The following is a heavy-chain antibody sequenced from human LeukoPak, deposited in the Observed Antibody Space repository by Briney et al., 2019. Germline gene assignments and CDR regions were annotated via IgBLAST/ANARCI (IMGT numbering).Heavy chain of an antibody. CDR1: GYTFTGYY. Sequence: ASVKVSCKASGYTFTGYYMHWVRQAPGQGLEWMGWINPNSGGTNYAQKFQGWVTMTRDTSISTAYMELSRLRSDGTAVYYCARGFGIAAPRYFDYWGQGTLVTVSS. V-gene: IGHV1-2*04. CDR3: ARGFGIAAPRYFDY. CDR2: INPNSGGT. J-gene: IGHJ4*02. D-gene: IGHD6-6*01.